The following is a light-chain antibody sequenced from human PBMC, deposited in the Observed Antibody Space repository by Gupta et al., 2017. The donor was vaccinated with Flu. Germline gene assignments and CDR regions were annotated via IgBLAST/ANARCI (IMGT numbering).Light chain of an antibody. CDR3: AAGDDILNGWV. CDR2: RDN. CDR1: CSNFGSNT. J-gene: IGLJ3*02. Sequence: QSVLTQPPSASGPPGQRDTISCSGRCSNFGSNTVTWYHQRPGTAPKLLIYRDNHRPSGVPDRFSGTKSGTSAALAIGGLQAEDEADYYSAAGDDILNGWVFGVGTKLTVL. V-gene: IGLV1-44*01.